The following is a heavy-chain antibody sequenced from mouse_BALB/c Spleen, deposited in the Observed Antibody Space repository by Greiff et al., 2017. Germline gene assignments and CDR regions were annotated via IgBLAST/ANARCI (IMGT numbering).Heavy chain of an antibody. J-gene: IGHJ2*01. CDR3: VRSKRDSIDD. CDR1: GFNIKDTY. CDR2: IDPANGNT. D-gene: IGHD3-3*01. Sequence: VQLQQSGAELVKPGASVKLSCTASGFNIKDTYMHWVKQRPEQGLEWIGRIDPANGNTKYDPKFQGKPTITTDTSSKTAYLQLSSLTSEDTAVYYCVRSKRDSIDDWGQGTTLTVSS. V-gene: IGHV14-3*02.